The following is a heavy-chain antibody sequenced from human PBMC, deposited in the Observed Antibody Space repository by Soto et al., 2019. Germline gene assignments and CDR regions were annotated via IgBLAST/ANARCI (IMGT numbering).Heavy chain of an antibody. Sequence: PSETLSLTCTVSGGSISSSSYYWGWIRQPPGKGLEWIGSIYYSGSTYYNPSLKSRVTISVDTSKNQFSLKLSSVTAADTAVYYCARTYRDGYNRYGMDVWGQGTTVTVSS. CDR2: IYYSGST. CDR1: GGSISSSSYY. D-gene: IGHD5-18*01. J-gene: IGHJ6*02. CDR3: ARTYRDGYNRYGMDV. V-gene: IGHV4-39*01.